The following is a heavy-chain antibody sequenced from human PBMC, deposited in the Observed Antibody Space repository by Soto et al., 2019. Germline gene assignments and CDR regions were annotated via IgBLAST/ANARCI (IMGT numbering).Heavy chain of an antibody. CDR2: IYPTGKT. V-gene: IGHV4-30-2*01. D-gene: IGHD3-16*01. CDR1: NGSISSGGYS. Sequence: SETLSLTCTVSNGSISSGGYSWSWIRQTPGKGLEWIGYIYPTGKTYYNPSLKNRATLSIDTSQNQFSLQSTSVTAADTAVYYCARAPPGPAPRWGVWGHGTTVTVSS. CDR3: ARAPPGPAPRWGV. J-gene: IGHJ6*02.